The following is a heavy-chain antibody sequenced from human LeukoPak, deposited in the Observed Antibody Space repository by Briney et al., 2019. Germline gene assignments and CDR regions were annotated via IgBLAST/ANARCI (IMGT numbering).Heavy chain of an antibody. CDR1: GFTFGDYA. J-gene: IGHJ4*02. Sequence: PGGSLRLSCTASGFTFGDYAMSWFRQAPGKGLEWVSFIRSNTYGGTTQYAASVQGRFTISRDDSKSIAYLQMNSLRTEDTAVYYCTTDQLGEYGSGSYYNEWGFDYWGQGTLVTVSS. CDR3: TTDQLGEYGSGSYYNEWGFDY. CDR2: IRSNTYGGTT. D-gene: IGHD3-10*01. V-gene: IGHV3-49*03.